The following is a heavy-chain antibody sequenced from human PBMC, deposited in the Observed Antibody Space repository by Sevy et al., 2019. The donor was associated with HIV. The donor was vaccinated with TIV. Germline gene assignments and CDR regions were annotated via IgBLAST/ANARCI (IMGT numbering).Heavy chain of an antibody. V-gene: IGHV3-30*03. CDR2: VSYDGSHK. Sequence: GGSLRLSCVASGFTFSTHGMHWVRHAPGKGLEWVAVVSYDGSHKYQVDSVKGRFTISRDNSKNTVYLQMNRLRAVDTAVYYCASDSGYSTDWYPGYWGQGTLVTVSS. CDR3: ASDSGYSTDWYPGY. CDR1: GFTFSTHG. D-gene: IGHD6-19*01. J-gene: IGHJ4*02.